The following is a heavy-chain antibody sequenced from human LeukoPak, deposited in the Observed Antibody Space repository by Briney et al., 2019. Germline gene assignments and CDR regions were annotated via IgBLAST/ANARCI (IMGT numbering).Heavy chain of an antibody. V-gene: IGHV3-23*01. CDR2: IHPRPGNI. D-gene: IGHD6-19*01. CDR3: AKEGAYSSGWQHYYFDY. Sequence: GGSLRLSCAASGFIFSSDWMHWVRQAPGKGLEWLSYIHPRPGNIYYAASVKGRFTISRDNSKNTLYLQMNSLRAEDTAVYYCAKEGAYSSGWQHYYFDYWGQGTLVTVSS. J-gene: IGHJ4*02. CDR1: GFIFSSDW.